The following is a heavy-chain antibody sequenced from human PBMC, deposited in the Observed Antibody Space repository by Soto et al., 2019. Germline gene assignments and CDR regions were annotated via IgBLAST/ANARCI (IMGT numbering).Heavy chain of an antibody. CDR1: GFTFSSYE. CDR3: ARDDGLGLAPYYGMDV. CDR2: ISSSGSTI. V-gene: IGHV3-48*03. D-gene: IGHD3-10*01. Sequence: EVQLVESGGGLVQPGGSLRLSCAASGFTFSSYEMNWVRQAPGKGLEWVSYISSSGSTIFYADSAKGRFTISRDNAKNSLYLQMNSLRAEDTAVYYCARDDGLGLAPYYGMDVWGQGTTVTVSS. J-gene: IGHJ6*02.